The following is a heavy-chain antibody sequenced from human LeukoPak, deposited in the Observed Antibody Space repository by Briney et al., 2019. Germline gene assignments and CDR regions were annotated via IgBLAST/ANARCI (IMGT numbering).Heavy chain of an antibody. Sequence: PSETLSLTCAVYGGSFSGYYWSWIRQPPGKGLEWIGEINHSGSTTYDPSLKSRATISVDTSKNQFSLKLSSLTATDTAVYYCARGHYYDSSGYYGYWGQGTLVTVSS. CDR1: GGSFSGYY. D-gene: IGHD3-22*01. V-gene: IGHV4-34*01. J-gene: IGHJ4*02. CDR2: INHSGST. CDR3: ARGHYYDSSGYYGY.